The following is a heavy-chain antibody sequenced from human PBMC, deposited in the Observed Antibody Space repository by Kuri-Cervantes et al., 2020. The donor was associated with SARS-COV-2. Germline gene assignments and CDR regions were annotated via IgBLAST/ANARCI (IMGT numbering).Heavy chain of an antibody. J-gene: IGHJ5*02. CDR2: IYHSGST. D-gene: IGHD1-1*01. CDR3: ARDLTRNWNDFWFDP. Sequence: GSLRLSCTVSGGSISSSSYYWGWIRQPPGKGLEWIGSIYHSGSTNYNPSLKSRVTISVDTSKNQFSLKLSSVTAADTAVYYCARDLTRNWNDFWFDPWGQGTLVTVSS. CDR1: GGSISSSSYY. V-gene: IGHV4-39*07.